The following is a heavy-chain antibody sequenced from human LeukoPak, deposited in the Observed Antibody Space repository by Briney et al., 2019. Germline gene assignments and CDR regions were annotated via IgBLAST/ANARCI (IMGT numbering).Heavy chain of an antibody. D-gene: IGHD6-6*01. Sequence: SETLSLTCTVSGGSISSYYWSWIRQPAGKGLEWIGRIYTSGSTNYNPSLKSRVTMSVDTSKSQFSLKLSSVTAADTAVYYCARGIKIAARPPWFDPWGQGTLVTVSS. CDR1: GGSISSYY. CDR2: IYTSGST. V-gene: IGHV4-4*07. J-gene: IGHJ5*02. CDR3: ARGIKIAARPPWFDP.